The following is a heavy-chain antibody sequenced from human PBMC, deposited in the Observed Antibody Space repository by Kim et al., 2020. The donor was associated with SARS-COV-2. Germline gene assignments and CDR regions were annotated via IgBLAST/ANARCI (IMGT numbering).Heavy chain of an antibody. V-gene: IGHV6-1*01. D-gene: IGHD4-17*01. Sequence: SQTLSLTCAISGDSVSSNSGVWNWIRQSPSRGLEWLGRAYYRSKWYYDYAVSVRSRITINPDTPKNQVSLQLNSVTPEDTAVYYCVRTDRTVPAKGGSDYHGMDVWGLGTTVTVSS. CDR1: GDSVSSNSGV. J-gene: IGHJ6*02. CDR3: VRTDRTVPAKGGSDYHGMDV. CDR2: AYYRSKWYY.